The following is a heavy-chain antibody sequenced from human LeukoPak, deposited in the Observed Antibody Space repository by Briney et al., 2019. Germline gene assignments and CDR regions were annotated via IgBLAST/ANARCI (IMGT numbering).Heavy chain of an antibody. V-gene: IGHV3-23*01. Sequence: GGSLRLSCAASGFTFSSYAMSWVRQAPGKGLEWVSVISGSGGSTYYADSVKGRFTISRDNSKNTLYLQMDSLRAEDTAVYYCVSGRGYSGAAFDYWGQGTLVTVSS. CDR1: GFTFSSYA. D-gene: IGHD6-19*01. CDR3: VSGRGYSGAAFDY. CDR2: ISGSGGST. J-gene: IGHJ4*02.